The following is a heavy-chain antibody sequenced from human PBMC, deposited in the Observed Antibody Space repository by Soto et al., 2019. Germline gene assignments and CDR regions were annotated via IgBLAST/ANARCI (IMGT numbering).Heavy chain of an antibody. CDR2: IYYSGST. J-gene: IGHJ5*02. CDR3: ARSTLLYYYDSSGYSWFDP. Sequence: SETLSLTCTVSGGSISSYYWSWIRRPPGKGLEWIGYIYYSGSTNYNPSLKSRVTISVDTSKNQFSLKLSSVTAADTAVYYCARSTLLYYYDSSGYSWFDPWGQGTLVTVSS. D-gene: IGHD3-22*01. V-gene: IGHV4-59*01. CDR1: GGSISSYY.